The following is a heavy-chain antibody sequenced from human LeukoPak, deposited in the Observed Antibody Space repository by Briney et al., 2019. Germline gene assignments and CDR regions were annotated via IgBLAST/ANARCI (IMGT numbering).Heavy chain of an antibody. CDR2: IDSDGSST. J-gene: IGHJ4*02. Sequence: GSLRLSCAASGFTFSNFWMHWVRQAPGKGLVWVSRIDSDGSSTSYADSVKGRFTISRDNAKNTLYLQMNSLRAEDTAVYYCASGQFWSGYYYDYWGQGTLVTVSS. CDR3: ASGQFWSGYYYDY. V-gene: IGHV3-74*01. D-gene: IGHD3-3*01. CDR1: GFTFSNFW.